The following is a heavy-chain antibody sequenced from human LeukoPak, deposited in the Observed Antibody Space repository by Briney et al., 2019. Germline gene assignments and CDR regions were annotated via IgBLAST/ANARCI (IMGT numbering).Heavy chain of an antibody. CDR1: GGPISSSSYH. D-gene: IGHD1-14*01. Sequence: SETLSLPCTVSGGPISSSSYHWRWIRQPPGKGLEGIGSIYYSGSPYYNPSLKSRATISVDTPKHQFSLKLGSVTAADTGVYYCARHVQMGWAYRGLFYWGEGTLVTVSS. J-gene: IGHJ4*02. V-gene: IGHV4-39*01. CDR2: IYYSGSP. CDR3: ARHVQMGWAYRGLFY.